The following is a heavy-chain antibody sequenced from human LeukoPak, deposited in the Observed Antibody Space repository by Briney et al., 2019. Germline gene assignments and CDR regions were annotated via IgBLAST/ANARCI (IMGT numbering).Heavy chain of an antibody. J-gene: IGHJ4*02. CDR1: GFTFSSNW. D-gene: IGHD2-15*01. V-gene: IGHV3-74*01. CDR3: ARDLEVVVVAATSDY. CDR2: INSDGSDT. Sequence: PGGSLRLSCAASGFTFSSNWMYWVRQAPGKGLVWVSRINSDGSDTSYADSVKGRFTISRDNVKNSLYLQMNSLRAEDTAVYYCARDLEVVVVAATSDYWGQGTLVTVSS.